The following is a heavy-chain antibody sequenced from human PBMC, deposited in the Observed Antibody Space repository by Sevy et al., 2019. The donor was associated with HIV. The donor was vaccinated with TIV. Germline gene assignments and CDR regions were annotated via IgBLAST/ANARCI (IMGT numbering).Heavy chain of an antibody. D-gene: IGHD3-22*01. CDR2: VNPNTGAT. Sequence: ASVKVSCKTSGYTFTSYKITWVRQAPGQGLEWMGWVNPNTGATNYAQKFKGRVTMTRDTSMSTAFMDLTRLRSDDTAVYYCAKLLIVVDDGFDVWGQGTMVTVSS. J-gene: IGHJ3*01. CDR3: AKLLIVVDDGFDV. CDR1: GYTFTSYK. V-gene: IGHV1-2*02.